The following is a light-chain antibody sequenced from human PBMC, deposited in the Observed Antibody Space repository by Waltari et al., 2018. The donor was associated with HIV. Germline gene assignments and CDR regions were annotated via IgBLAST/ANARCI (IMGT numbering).Light chain of an antibody. CDR2: DVN. V-gene: IGLV2-11*01. CDR1: LSDVGGYDF. CDR3: CSYAGTSWI. Sequence: QSALTQPRSVSGSPGQSVTISCTGSLSDVGGYDFVSWHQQHPANAPKLIIYDVNKRASGVTGRFSGSKSGNTASLTISGLQSEDEAEYYCCSYAGTSWIFGGGTKLTVL. J-gene: IGLJ3*02.